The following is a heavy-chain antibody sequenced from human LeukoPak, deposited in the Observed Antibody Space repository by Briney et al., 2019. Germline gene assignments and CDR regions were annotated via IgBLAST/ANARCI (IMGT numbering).Heavy chain of an antibody. J-gene: IGHJ4*02. CDR1: GFTFSSYA. CDR3: ARPRIAVAGTSVDY. CDR2: ISYDGSNK. V-gene: IGHV3-30-3*01. D-gene: IGHD6-19*01. Sequence: GGSLRLSCAASGFTFSSYAMHWVRQAPGKGLEWVAVISYDGSNKYYADSVKGRFTISRDNSKNTLYLQMNSLRAEDTAVYYCARPRIAVAGTSVDYWGQGTLVTVSS.